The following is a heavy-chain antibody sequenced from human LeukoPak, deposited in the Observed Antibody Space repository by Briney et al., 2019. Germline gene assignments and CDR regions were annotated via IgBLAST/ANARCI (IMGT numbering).Heavy chain of an antibody. J-gene: IGHJ6*02. CDR2: INHSGST. Sequence: SETLSLTCTVSGGSISSSSYYWGWIRQPPGKGLEWIGEINHSGSTNYNPSLKSRVTISVDTSKNQFSLKLSSVTAADTAVYYCARGREGGGITIFGVVHSYYYYYYGMDVWGQGTTVTVSS. D-gene: IGHD3-3*01. V-gene: IGHV4-39*07. CDR3: ARGREGGGITIFGVVHSYYYYYYGMDV. CDR1: GGSISSSSYY.